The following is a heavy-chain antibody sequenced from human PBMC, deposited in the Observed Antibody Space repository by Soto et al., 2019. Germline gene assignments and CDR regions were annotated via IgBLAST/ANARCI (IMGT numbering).Heavy chain of an antibody. Sequence: PSETLSLTCTVSGGSISSGGYYWSWIRQHPGKGLEWIGYIYYSGSTYYNPSLKSRVTISVDTPKNQFSLKLSSVTAADTAVYYCARELAAAGTGYYYGMDVWGQGTTVTVSS. J-gene: IGHJ6*02. V-gene: IGHV4-31*03. CDR1: GGSISSGGYY. CDR2: IYYSGST. D-gene: IGHD6-13*01. CDR3: ARELAAAGTGYYYGMDV.